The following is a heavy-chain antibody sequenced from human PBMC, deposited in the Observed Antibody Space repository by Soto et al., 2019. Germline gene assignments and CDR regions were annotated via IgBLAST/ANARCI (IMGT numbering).Heavy chain of an antibody. Sequence: QVQLVESGGGLVPPGGSLRLSCAGSGFTFGDSSMSWIRQAPGKGLEWLSYISPGSRYPAYADSVKGRFTISRDNAKRSLYLQMTSLTAEDTAIYYCVRGGGGGLVDPWGEGTMVTVSS. CDR1: GFTFGDSS. V-gene: IGHV3-11*06. CDR3: VRGGGGGLVDP. D-gene: IGHD2-15*01. J-gene: IGHJ5*02. CDR2: ISPGSRYP.